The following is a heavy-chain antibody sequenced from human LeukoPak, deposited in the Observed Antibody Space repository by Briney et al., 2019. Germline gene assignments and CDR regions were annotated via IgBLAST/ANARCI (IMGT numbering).Heavy chain of an antibody. CDR3: ATDRRIYGSGSYPVDY. D-gene: IGHD3-10*01. Sequence: QPGGSLRLSCAASGFTFSSYAMHWVRQAPGKGLEWVAVISYDGSNKYYADSAKGRFTISRDNSKNTLYLQMNSLRAEDTAVYYCATDRRIYGSGSYPVDYWGQGTLVTVSS. CDR1: GFTFSSYA. V-gene: IGHV3-30-3*01. CDR2: ISYDGSNK. J-gene: IGHJ4*02.